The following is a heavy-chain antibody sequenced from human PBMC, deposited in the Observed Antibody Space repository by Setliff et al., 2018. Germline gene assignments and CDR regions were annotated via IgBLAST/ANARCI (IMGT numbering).Heavy chain of an antibody. CDR1: GYTFTNYG. CDR3: ARGKMDVVAAGGKYCAMDV. J-gene: IGHJ6*02. V-gene: IGHV1-18*01. CDR2: ISPYSGNT. Sequence: ASVKVSCKASGYTFTNYGVTWVRQAPGQGLEWMGWISPYSGNTYYAPELQGRVTITADESTSTVYMELTSLRAEDTAVYYCARGKMDVVAAGGKYCAMDVWGQGTAVTVSS. D-gene: IGHD6-13*01.